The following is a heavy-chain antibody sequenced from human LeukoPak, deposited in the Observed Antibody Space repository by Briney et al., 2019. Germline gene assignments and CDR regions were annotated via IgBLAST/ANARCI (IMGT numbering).Heavy chain of an antibody. CDR2: IRSKAYGGTT. J-gene: IGHJ4*02. CDR1: GFTFSDYY. D-gene: IGHD6-13*01. V-gene: IGHV3-49*04. Sequence: GGSLRLSCAASGFTFSDYYMTWVRQAPGKGLEWVGFIRSKAYGGTTEYAASVKGRFTISRDDSKSIAYLQMNSLKTEDTAVYYCTRGRPAWGIAAAVSTFDYWGQGTLVTVSS. CDR3: TRGRPAWGIAAAVSTFDY.